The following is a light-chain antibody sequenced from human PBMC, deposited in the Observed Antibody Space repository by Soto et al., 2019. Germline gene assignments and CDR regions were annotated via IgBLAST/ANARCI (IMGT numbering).Light chain of an antibody. CDR2: DAS. CDR3: QQRSDRLPIT. J-gene: IGKJ5*01. CDR1: QSVSSKY. V-gene: IGKV3-11*01. Sequence: EIVLTQSPGTLSLSPGERATLSCRASQSVSSKYLAWYQQKPGQAPRLLIYDASKRPTGIPARFSGSGSGTDFTLTISSLEPEDSAVYYCQQRSDRLPITFGQGTRLEIK.